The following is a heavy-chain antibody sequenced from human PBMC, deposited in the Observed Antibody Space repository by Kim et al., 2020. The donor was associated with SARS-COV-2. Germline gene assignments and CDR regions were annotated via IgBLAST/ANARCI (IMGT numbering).Heavy chain of an antibody. CDR3: VSLHSYYYYGIDV. V-gene: IGHV3-15*01. J-gene: IGHJ6*02. Sequence: YAAPVKDRFTISRDDSKNTLYLQMHSLKTEDTAVYYCVSLHSYYYYGIDVWGQGTTVTVSS. D-gene: IGHD4-4*01.